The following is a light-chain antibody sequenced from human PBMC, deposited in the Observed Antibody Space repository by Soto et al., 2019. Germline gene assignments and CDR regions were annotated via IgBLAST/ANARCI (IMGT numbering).Light chain of an antibody. Sequence: EIVLTQSPGTLSLSPGERATLSCRASQSVTSSYLAWYQQKPGQAPRLLIYGASSMATGIPASFSGSGSGTDLTLTISRLETEDFAVYYCQQYGNSPRYTFGQGTKLEIK. CDR1: QSVTSSY. V-gene: IGKV3-20*01. CDR3: QQYGNSPRYT. CDR2: GAS. J-gene: IGKJ2*01.